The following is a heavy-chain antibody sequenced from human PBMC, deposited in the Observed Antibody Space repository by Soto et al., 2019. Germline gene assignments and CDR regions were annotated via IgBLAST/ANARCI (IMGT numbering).Heavy chain of an antibody. CDR2: IYSGDSDT. J-gene: IGHJ6*02. Sequence: GESLKLSCKGSGYRFTSYWIGCVRQKPGKGLEWMGIIYSGDSDTRYSPSFQGQVTISADKSISTAYLQWSSLKASDTAMYYCARRRTANIYYYYYYGMDVWGQGTTVTVSS. CDR1: GYRFTSYW. CDR3: ARRRTANIYYYYYYGMDV. V-gene: IGHV5-51*01. D-gene: IGHD4-17*01.